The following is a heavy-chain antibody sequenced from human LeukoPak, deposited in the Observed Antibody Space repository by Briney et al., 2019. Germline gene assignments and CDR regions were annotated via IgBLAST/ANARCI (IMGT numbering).Heavy chain of an antibody. D-gene: IGHD5-24*01. CDR3: AKDYVSGDGYWDFDY. V-gene: IGHV3-30*02. CDR2: IHYDGARS. Sequence: PGGSLRLSCAASGFTFSGYGMHWVRQAPGKGLEWVAFIHYDGARSYYADSVKGRFSISRDNSKNTVDLQMNSLRVEDTAVYYCAKDYVSGDGYWDFDYWGQGTLVTVSS. CDR1: GFTFSGYG. J-gene: IGHJ4*02.